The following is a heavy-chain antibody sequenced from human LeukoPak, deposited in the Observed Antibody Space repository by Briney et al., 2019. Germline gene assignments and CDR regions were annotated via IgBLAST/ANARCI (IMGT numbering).Heavy chain of an antibody. CDR3: ARPRYCSSTNCYIDY. J-gene: IGHJ4*02. CDR1: GFTFSTYW. V-gene: IGHV3-7*01. CDR2: INQDGSEK. D-gene: IGHD2-2*01. Sequence: GGSLRLSCAASGFTFSTYWMSWVRQAPGKGLEWVANINQDGSEKNYVDSVKGRFTIPRDNPKNSLYLQMNSLRAEDTAVYYCARPRYCSSTNCYIDYWGQGTLVAVYS.